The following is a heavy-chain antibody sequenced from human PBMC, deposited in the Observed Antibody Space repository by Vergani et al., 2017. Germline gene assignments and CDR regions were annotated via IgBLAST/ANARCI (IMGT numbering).Heavy chain of an antibody. CDR2: VSFRVDT. J-gene: IGHJ4*02. V-gene: IGHV4-61*05. CDR3: ARSRIYYGAGSPDY. Sequence: QLHLQESGPGLVKPSETLSLTCTVSGGPITSSSYYWGWIRQPPGKGLEWMGYVSFRVDTLYDPSVTGRMTISLNTSSNQFSLYLTSVTAADTAVYYCARSRIYYGAGSPDYWGQGTLVTVSS. D-gene: IGHD3-10*01. CDR1: GGPITSSSYY.